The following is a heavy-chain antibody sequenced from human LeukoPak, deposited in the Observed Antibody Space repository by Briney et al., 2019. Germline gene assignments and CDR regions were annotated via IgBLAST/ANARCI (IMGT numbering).Heavy chain of an antibody. J-gene: IGHJ6*03. D-gene: IGHD3-3*02. CDR2: ISGSGST. V-gene: IGHV4-4*07. Sequence: KPSETLSLTCSVSGDSISYFYWSWIRQAAGKGLEWIGRISGSGSTDYNASLKSRVTISVDTSKNQFSLKLSSVTAADTAVYYCARAFYPGYYSYMAVWGKGTTVTVSS. CDR3: ARAFYPGYYSYMAV. CDR1: GDSISYFY.